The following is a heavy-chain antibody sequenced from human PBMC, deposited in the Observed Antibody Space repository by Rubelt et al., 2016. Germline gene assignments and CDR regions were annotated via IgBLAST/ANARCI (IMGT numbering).Heavy chain of an antibody. CDR2: IYYSGSP. D-gene: IGHD3-10*01. Sequence: QVQLQESGPGLVKPSETLSLTCTVSGGSISDSYWNWIRQAPGQGLELIGYIYYSGSPHYNPSLTSRITMSLDTSKNQFSLKLSSLTAADTAVDYWASDSRLSYTWDVDLWGRSTLVTVSS. CDR1: GGSISDSY. V-gene: IGHV4-59*01. J-gene: IGHJ2*01. CDR3: ASDSRLSYTWDVDL.